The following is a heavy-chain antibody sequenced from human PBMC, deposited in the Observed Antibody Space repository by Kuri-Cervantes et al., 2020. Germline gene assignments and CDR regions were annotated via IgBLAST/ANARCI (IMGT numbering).Heavy chain of an antibody. CDR3: ARGDTVPAARGQKRIDP. V-gene: IGHV4-34*01. CDR1: GFTFSSYG. Sequence: GSLRLSCAASGFTFSSYGMHWVRQAPGKGLEWIGENHHRGYINYNPSLKSRVTISIDSSKNQFSLRLTSVTAADTAVYYCARGDTVPAARGQKRIDPWGPGTLVTVSS. D-gene: IGHD2-2*01. J-gene: IGHJ5*02. CDR2: NHHRGYI.